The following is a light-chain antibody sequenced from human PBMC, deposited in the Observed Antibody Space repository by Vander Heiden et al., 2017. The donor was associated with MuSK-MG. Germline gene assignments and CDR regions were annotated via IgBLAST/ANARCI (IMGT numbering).Light chain of an antibody. V-gene: IGKV1-5*03. CDR3: QQYNYNPRT. CDR2: KAS. CDR1: QSISTW. Sequence: DIQMTQSPSTLAASVGDRVSITCRASQSISTWLDWYQQKPGKAPKLLIYKASGLENGVPSMFCGGSCVTEVTLTISSLLPDDFSTYYYQQYNYNPRTFGQGTKVEIK. J-gene: IGKJ1*01.